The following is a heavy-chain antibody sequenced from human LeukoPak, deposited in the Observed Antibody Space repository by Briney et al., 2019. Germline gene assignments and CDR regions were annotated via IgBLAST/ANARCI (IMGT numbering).Heavy chain of an antibody. CDR3: ARWGGTRQYYFDY. CDR1: GFIFSDYG. V-gene: IGHV3-33*01. Sequence: PGGSLRLSCAVSGFIFSDYGFHWVRQAPGKGLELVAVTRFDGSIKQYADSVKGRFTISRDDSKNTLYLQMNFLKSEDTAVYYCARWGGTRQYYFDYWGQGTLVTVSS. CDR2: TRFDGSIK. D-gene: IGHD1-1*01. J-gene: IGHJ4*02.